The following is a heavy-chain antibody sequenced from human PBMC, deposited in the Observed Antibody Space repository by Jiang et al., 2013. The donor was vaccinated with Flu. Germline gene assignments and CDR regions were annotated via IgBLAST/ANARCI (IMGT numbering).Heavy chain of an antibody. CDR3: ARDYRIAVAVWFVDAFDI. J-gene: IGHJ3*02. D-gene: IGHD6-19*01. Sequence: RQAPGQGLEWMGWISAYNGNTNYAQKLQGRVTMTTDTSTSTAYMELRSLRSDDTAVYYCARDYRIAVAVWFVDAFDIWGQGTMVTVSS. V-gene: IGHV1-18*01. CDR2: ISAYNGNT.